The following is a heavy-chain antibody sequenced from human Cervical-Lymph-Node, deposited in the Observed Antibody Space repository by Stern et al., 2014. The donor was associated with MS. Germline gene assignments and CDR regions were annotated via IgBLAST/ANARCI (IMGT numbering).Heavy chain of an antibody. CDR2: ISTSSSII. Sequence: EMQLVESGGGLVQPGGSLRLSCAASGFSFSGENMNWVRQSPGKGLEWISSISTSSSIIHYADSVKGRFTISRDNVNNSMFLQMSSLTVEDTAVYYCASAAPRGYWGQGTLVAVSS. CDR3: ASAAPRGY. CDR1: GFSFSGEN. V-gene: IGHV3-21*01. D-gene: IGHD1-26*01. J-gene: IGHJ4*02.